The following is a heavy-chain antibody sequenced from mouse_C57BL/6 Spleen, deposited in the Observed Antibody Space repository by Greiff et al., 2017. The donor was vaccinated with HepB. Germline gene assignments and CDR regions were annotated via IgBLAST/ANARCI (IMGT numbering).Heavy chain of an antibody. CDR3: ARDYYGSSYVRYFDV. Sequence: QVQLQQPGAELVKPGASVKLSCKASGYTFTSYWMHWVKQRPGQGLEWIGMIHPNSGSTNYNEKFKSKATLTVDKSSRTAYMQLSSLTSEDSAVYYCARDYYGSSYVRYFDVWGTGTTVTVSS. CDR1: GYTFTSYW. V-gene: IGHV1-64*01. J-gene: IGHJ1*03. CDR2: IHPNSGST. D-gene: IGHD1-1*01.